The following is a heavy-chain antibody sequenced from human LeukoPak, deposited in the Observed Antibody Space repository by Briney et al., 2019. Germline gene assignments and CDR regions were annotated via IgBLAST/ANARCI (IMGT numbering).Heavy chain of an antibody. D-gene: IGHD3-22*01. Sequence: HGESLKISCKGSGYRFSSYWIGWVRQMPGKGLEWMGIIYPVDSDTRYSPSFQGQVTISADKSISTAYLQWSSLEASDTAMYFCARLPYFDSSGPYSRAFDYWGQGTLVTVSS. CDR3: ARLPYFDSSGPYSRAFDY. J-gene: IGHJ4*02. CDR2: IYPVDSDT. V-gene: IGHV5-51*01. CDR1: GYRFSSYW.